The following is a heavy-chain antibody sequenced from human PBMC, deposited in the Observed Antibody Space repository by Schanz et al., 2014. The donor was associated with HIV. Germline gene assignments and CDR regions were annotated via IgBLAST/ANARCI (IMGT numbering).Heavy chain of an antibody. CDR1: GFIFSDYS. CDR3: ALSRPSGYGGSWYFDL. D-gene: IGHD2-15*01. Sequence: QVHLVESGGRLEQPGGSLRLSCAASGFIFSDYSMNWVRQAPGKGLEWVAVIWYDGSNKYYADSVKGRFTISRDNSKKTLYLQMNSLRAEDTAVYYCALSRPSGYGGSWYFDLWGRGTLVAVSS. V-gene: IGHV3-33*07. J-gene: IGHJ2*01. CDR2: IWYDGSNK.